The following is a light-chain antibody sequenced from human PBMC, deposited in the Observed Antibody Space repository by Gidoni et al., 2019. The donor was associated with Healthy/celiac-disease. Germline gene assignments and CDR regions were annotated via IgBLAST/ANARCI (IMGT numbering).Light chain of an antibody. CDR2: SNN. CDR3: AAWDDSLNGRVV. V-gene: IGLV1-44*01. Sequence: QSVLTQPPSASGTPGQRVTISCSGSSSNIGSNTGNWYQQLPGTAPKLLIYSNNPRPSGVPDRFSGSKSGTSASLAISGLQSEDEADYYCAAWDDSLNGRVVFGGGTKLTVL. J-gene: IGLJ2*01. CDR1: SSNIGSNT.